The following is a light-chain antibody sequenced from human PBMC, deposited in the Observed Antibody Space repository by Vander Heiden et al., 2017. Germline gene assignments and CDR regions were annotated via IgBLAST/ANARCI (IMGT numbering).Light chain of an antibody. J-gene: IGLJ2*01. CDR1: SSNIGAGYG. CDR3: QSYDSSLSVV. Sequence: QSVLTHPPSVSGAPGQRIIISCTGRSSNIGAGYGVHWYQQLPGTASKLLIYGNTNRPSGVPDRFSGSKSGTSASLAITGLQAEDEADYYCQSYDSSLSVVFGGGTKLTVL. V-gene: IGLV1-40*01. CDR2: GNT.